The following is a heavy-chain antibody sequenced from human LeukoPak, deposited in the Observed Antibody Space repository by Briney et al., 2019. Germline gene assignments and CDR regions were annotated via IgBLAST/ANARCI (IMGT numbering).Heavy chain of an antibody. V-gene: IGHV3-11*01. Sequence: GGSLRLSCAASGFTFSDYYMSWIRQAPGKGLEWVSYISSSGSTIYYADSVKGRSTIPRDNAKNPLYLQMNSLRAEDTAVYYCARDRAVAGVHYWGQGTLVTVSS. D-gene: IGHD6-19*01. CDR2: ISSSGSTI. CDR1: GFTFSDYY. CDR3: ARDRAVAGVHY. J-gene: IGHJ4*02.